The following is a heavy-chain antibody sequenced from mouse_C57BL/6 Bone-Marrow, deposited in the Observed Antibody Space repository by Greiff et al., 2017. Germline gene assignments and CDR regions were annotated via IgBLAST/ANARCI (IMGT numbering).Heavy chain of an antibody. CDR1: GYTFTSYD. CDR3: ARSVYYYGSSYVFDV. D-gene: IGHD1-1*01. CDR2: IYPRDGST. Sequence: VQLQQSGPELVKPGASVKLSCKASGYTFTSYDINWVKQRPGQGLEWIGWIYPRDGSTKYNEKFKGKATLTVDTSSSTAYMELHSLTSEASAVYFCARSVYYYGSSYVFDVWGTGTTVTVSS. V-gene: IGHV1-85*01. J-gene: IGHJ1*03.